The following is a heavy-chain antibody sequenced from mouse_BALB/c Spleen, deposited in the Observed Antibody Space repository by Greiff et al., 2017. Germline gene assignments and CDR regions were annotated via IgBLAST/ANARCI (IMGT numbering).Heavy chain of an antibody. CDR2: INPSNGRT. CDR3: ARRGGAY. CDR1: GYTFTSYW. V-gene: IGHV1S81*02. Sequence: QVQLQQSGAELVKPGASVKLSCKASGYTFTSYWMHWVKQRPGQGLEWIGEINPSNGRTNYNEKFKSKATLTVDKSSSTAYMQLSSLTSEDSAVYYCARRGGAYWGQGTLVTVSA. J-gene: IGHJ3*01.